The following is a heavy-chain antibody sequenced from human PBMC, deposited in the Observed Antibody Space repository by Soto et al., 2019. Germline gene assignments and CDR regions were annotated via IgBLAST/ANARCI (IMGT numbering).Heavy chain of an antibody. V-gene: IGHV3-23*01. Sequence: PGGSMRLSCAASGFPFSSYAMSWVRQAPGKGLEWVSAISGSGGSTYYADSVKGRFTISRDNSKNTLYLQMNSLRAEDTAVYYCARDIVVVVAATFHYWGQGTLVTVSS. CDR1: GFPFSSYA. CDR2: ISGSGGST. D-gene: IGHD2-15*01. J-gene: IGHJ4*02. CDR3: ARDIVVVVAATFHY.